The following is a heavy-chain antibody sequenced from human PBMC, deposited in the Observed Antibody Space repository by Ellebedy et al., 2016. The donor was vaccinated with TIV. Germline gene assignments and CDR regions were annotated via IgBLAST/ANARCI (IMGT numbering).Heavy chain of an antibody. CDR2: ISSSSSYI. CDR3: AREGRGYDRYWYFDL. J-gene: IGHJ2*01. V-gene: IGHV3-21*01. CDR1: GFTFSSYA. D-gene: IGHD5-12*01. Sequence: GESLKISCAASGFTFSSYAMSWVRQAPGKGLEWVSSISSSSSYIYYADSVKGRFTISRDNAKNSLYLQMNSLRAEDTAVYYCAREGRGYDRYWYFDLWGRGTLVTVSS.